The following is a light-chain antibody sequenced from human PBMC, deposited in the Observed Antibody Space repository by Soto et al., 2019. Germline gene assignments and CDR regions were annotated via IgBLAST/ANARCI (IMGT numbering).Light chain of an antibody. CDR2: DNT. J-gene: IGLJ2*01. Sequence: QSVLTQPPSVSAAPGQKVTISCSGSSSNIGNDYVSWYQQLPGTAPKLIIYDNTNRPSGIPYRFSGSKSGTSATLGITGLQTGDEADYYCGAWDSSLSAWIFGGGTKLTVL. V-gene: IGLV1-51*01. CDR3: GAWDSSLSAWI. CDR1: SSNIGNDY.